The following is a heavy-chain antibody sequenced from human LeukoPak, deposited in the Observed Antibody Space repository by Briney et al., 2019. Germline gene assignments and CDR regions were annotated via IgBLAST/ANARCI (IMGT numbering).Heavy chain of an antibody. CDR2: IGAYNGNT. CDR3: ARDGKAYCGGDCYYGDY. CDR1: AYTFTTYG. J-gene: IGHJ4*02. D-gene: IGHD2-21*02. Sequence: ASVKVSCKASAYTFTTYGINWVRQAPGQGLEWMGWIGAYNGNTNYGQKFQGRATMTTDTSTSTAYMELRSLKSDDTAVYYCARDGKAYCGGDCYYGDYWGQGTLVTVSS. V-gene: IGHV1-18*01.